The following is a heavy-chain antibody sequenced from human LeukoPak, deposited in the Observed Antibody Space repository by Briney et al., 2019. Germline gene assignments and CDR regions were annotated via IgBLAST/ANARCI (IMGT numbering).Heavy chain of an antibody. CDR3: ARGEYSYGVLGN. CDR2: VYYSGST. CDR1: GGSISSTTYY. V-gene: IGHV4-39*07. Sequence: SETLSLTCSVSGGSISSTTYYWGWIRQPPGKGLEWIGSVYYSGSTSDNPSLKSRVTIFVDTSKNQFSLKLSSVTAADTAVYYCARGEYSYGVLGNWGQGTLVTVSS. D-gene: IGHD5-18*01. J-gene: IGHJ4*02.